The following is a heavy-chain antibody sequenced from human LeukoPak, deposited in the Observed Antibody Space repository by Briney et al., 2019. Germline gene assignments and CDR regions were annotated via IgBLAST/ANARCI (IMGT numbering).Heavy chain of an antibody. Sequence: GGSLRLSCAASGFTFSSYGMHWVRQAPGKGLEWVAVISYDGSNKYYADSVKGRFTISRDNSKNTLYLQMNSLRAEDTAVYYCARDLLAVAGSVTAYWGQGTLVTVSS. CDR2: ISYDGSNK. D-gene: IGHD6-19*01. CDR1: GFTFSSYG. J-gene: IGHJ4*02. CDR3: ARDLLAVAGSVTAY. V-gene: IGHV3-30*03.